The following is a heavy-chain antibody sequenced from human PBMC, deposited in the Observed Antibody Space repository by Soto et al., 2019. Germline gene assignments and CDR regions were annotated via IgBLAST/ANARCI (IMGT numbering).Heavy chain of an antibody. V-gene: IGHV1-69*06. D-gene: IGHD6-19*01. CDR3: ARRPITLIAVAYYYYGMDV. J-gene: IGHJ6*02. CDR1: GGTFSSYA. CDR2: IIPIFGTA. Sequence: SVKVSCKASGGTFSSYAISWVRQAPGQGLEWMGGIIPIFGTANNAQKFQGRVTITADKSTSTAYMELSSLRSEDTAVYYCARRPITLIAVAYYYYGMDVWGQGTTVTVSS.